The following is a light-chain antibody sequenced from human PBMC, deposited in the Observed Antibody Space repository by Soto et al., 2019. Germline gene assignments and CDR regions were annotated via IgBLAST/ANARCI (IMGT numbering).Light chain of an antibody. CDR3: QQYNSYPLS. CDR2: KAS. Sequence: DIQMTQSPSTLYAAVGDRVTITCRASQSISSWLAWYQQNPGKAPKLLIYKASSLESGVPSRFSGSVSGTEFTLTFSSLQPDDFATYYCQQYNSYPLSFGGGTKVEIK. J-gene: IGKJ4*01. CDR1: QSISSW. V-gene: IGKV1-5*03.